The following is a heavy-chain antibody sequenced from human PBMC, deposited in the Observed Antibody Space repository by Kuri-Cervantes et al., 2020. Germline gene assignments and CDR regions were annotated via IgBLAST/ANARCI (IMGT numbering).Heavy chain of an antibody. D-gene: IGHD5-18*01. CDR3: ASLDTAIDYYGMDV. CDR2: INPNSGGT. CDR1: GYTFTGYY. V-gene: IGHV1-2*02. J-gene: IGHJ6*02. Sequence: ASVKVSCKASGYTFTGYYMHWVRQAPGQGLEWMGWINPNSGGTNYAQKFQGRVTMTRDTSIGTACMELSRLRSDDTAVYYCASLDTAIDYYGMDVWGQGTAVTVSS.